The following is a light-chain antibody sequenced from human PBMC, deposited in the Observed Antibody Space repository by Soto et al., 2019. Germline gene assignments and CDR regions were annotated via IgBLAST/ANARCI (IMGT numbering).Light chain of an antibody. V-gene: IGKV3-11*01. J-gene: IGKJ5*01. CDR1: QSVSSY. CDR3: QQRSNWAIT. Sequence: EIVLTHSPATLALSPWEGATLSFRASQSVSSYLAWYQQKPGQAPRLLIYDASNRATGIPARFSGSGSGTDFTLTISSLEPEDFAVYYCQQRSNWAITFGQGTRLEI. CDR2: DAS.